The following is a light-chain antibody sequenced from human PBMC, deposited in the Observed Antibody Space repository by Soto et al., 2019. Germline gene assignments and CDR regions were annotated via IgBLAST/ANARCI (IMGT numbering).Light chain of an antibody. CDR1: QGMSSY. J-gene: IGKJ2*01. CDR3: QQVNSRRPRYT. Sequence: DIQLTQSPSFLSASVGDRVTITCRASQGMSSYLAWYQQKPGKAPNLLIYAASTLQSGVPSRFSGSGSGTEFTLTISSLQPEDFATYYCQQVNSRRPRYTFGQGTKVEIK. V-gene: IGKV1-9*01. CDR2: AAS.